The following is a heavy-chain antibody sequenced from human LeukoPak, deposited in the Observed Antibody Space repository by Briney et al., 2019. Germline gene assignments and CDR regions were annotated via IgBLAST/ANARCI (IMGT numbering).Heavy chain of an antibody. CDR2: INHSGST. Sequence: PSETLSLTCAVYGGSFSGYYWSWIRQPPGKGLEWIGEINHSGSTNYNPSLKSRVTISVDTSKNQFSLKLSSVTAADTAVYYCARGGPSVPFDYWGQGTLVTVSS. CDR3: ARGGPSVPFDY. D-gene: IGHD2-2*01. J-gene: IGHJ4*02. V-gene: IGHV4-34*01. CDR1: GGSFSGYY.